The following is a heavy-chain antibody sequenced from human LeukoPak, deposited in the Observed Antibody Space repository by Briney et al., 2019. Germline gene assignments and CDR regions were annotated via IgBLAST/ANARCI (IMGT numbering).Heavy chain of an antibody. J-gene: IGHJ4*02. V-gene: IGHV3-48*04. CDR1: GFTFSSYS. Sequence: GGSLRLSCAASGFTFSSYSMNWVRQAPWKGLEWVSYISSSSSTIYYADSVKGRFTISRDNAKNSLYLQMNSLRAEDTAVYYCARPSPGDRRRSYFDYWGQGTLVTVSS. CDR2: ISSSSSTI. CDR3: ARPSPGDRRRSYFDY. D-gene: IGHD3-10*01.